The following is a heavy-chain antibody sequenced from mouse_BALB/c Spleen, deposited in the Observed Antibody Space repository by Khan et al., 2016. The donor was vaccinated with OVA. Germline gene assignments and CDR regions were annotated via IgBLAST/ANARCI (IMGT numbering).Heavy chain of an antibody. CDR2: FNPGSGGT. Sequence: QVQLQQSGAELVRPGTSVKVSCKASGYSFTDYLIDWVSQRPGQGLEWIGVFNPGSGGTNYNEKFTDKATLTADKSSSTAYMQLSSLTSDDSAVYFCARGGYGSLAYWGQGTLVTVSA. V-gene: IGHV1-54*01. D-gene: IGHD2-1*01. CDR3: ARGGYGSLAY. CDR1: GYSFTDYL. J-gene: IGHJ3*01.